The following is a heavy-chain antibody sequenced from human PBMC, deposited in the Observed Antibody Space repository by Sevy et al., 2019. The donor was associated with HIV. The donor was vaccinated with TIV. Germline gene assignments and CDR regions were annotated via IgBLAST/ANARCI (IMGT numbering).Heavy chain of an antibody. CDR2: IYYSGST. J-gene: IGHJ6*02. V-gene: IGHV4-39*01. CDR3: ARQGGGSGAYTYYYYGMDV. D-gene: IGHD3-10*01. CDR1: GGSISSSSYY. Sequence: SETLSLTCTVSGGSISSSSYYWGWIRQPPGKGLEWIGSIYYSGSTCYNPSLKSRVTISVDTSKNQFSLKLSSVTAAATAVYYCARQGGGSGAYTYYYYGMDVWGQGTTVTVSS.